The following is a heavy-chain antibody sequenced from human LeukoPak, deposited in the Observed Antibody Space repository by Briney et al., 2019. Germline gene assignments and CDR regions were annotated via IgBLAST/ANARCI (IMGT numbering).Heavy chain of an antibody. J-gene: IGHJ5*02. D-gene: IGHD2-2*01. CDR2: IYYSGRT. Sequence: PSETLSLTCTISGGSISSSSSYWGWIRQPPGKGPECIGSIYYSGRTYYNPSLKSRVTISVDTSKNQFSLKLSSVTAADTAVYYCARHRLDTRWFDPWGQGTLVTVSS. V-gene: IGHV4-39*07. CDR1: GGSISSSSSY. CDR3: ARHRLDTRWFDP.